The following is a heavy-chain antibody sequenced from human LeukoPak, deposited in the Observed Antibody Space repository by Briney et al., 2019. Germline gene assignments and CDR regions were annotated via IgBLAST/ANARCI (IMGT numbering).Heavy chain of an antibody. CDR3: ARDLDPVGSYTAFDI. CDR1: GGSISSCGYY. Sequence: PSETLSLTCTVSGGSISSCGYYWSWIRQHPGKGLEWIGYIYYSGSTYYNPSLKSRVTMSVDTSKNQFSLKLSSVTAADTAVYYCARDLDPVGSYTAFDIWGQGTMVTVSS. CDR2: IYYSGST. D-gene: IGHD1-26*01. V-gene: IGHV4-31*03. J-gene: IGHJ3*02.